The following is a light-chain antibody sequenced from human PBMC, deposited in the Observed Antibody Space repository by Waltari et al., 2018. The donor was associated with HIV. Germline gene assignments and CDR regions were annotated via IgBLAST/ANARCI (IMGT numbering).Light chain of an antibody. CDR2: DDT. Sequence: SYVLTQPPSESVAPGQTASITCGGNNIGDKSEHWYQKNPVQAPVLVVYDDTDRPSGIPDRFCGSNTWDTSTLITRSVVAGDEADYSCQVWDSSNEHPVFGGGTKLIVL. CDR3: QVWDSSNEHPV. V-gene: IGLV3-21*02. CDR1: NIGDKS. J-gene: IGLJ2*01.